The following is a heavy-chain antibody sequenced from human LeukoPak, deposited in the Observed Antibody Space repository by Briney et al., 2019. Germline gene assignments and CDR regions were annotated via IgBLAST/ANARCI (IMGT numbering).Heavy chain of an antibody. J-gene: IGHJ4*02. D-gene: IGHD6-13*01. CDR2: IDANAKTT. Sequence: GGSLRLSCAASGFTFSNYWLHWVRQAPGKGLVWVSRIDANAKTTSYADSVKGRFTISRDNSKNTLYLQINSLRAEDTAVYYCARGIAAAGTALYNWGQGTLLTVSS. CDR1: GFTFSNYW. CDR3: ARGIAAAGTALYN. V-gene: IGHV3-74*01.